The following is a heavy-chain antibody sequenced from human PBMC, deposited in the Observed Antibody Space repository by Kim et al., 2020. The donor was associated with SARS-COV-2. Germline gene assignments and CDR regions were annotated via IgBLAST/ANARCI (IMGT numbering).Heavy chain of an antibody. J-gene: IGHJ3*01. V-gene: IGHV3-7*04. CDR2: K. Sequence: KIYVEPVKGRFTIARENAKNSLYFQMNSLRAEDTAVYYWARGGVWNPFDVWGQGTMVTVSS. D-gene: IGHD1-1*01. CDR3: ARGGVWNPFDV.